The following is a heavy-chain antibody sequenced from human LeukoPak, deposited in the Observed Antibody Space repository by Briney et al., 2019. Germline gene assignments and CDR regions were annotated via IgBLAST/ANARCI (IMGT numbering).Heavy chain of an antibody. V-gene: IGHV3-30*02. CDR1: GFTFSYYG. CDR3: ARGHSSSWYGIDY. D-gene: IGHD6-13*01. Sequence: GGSLRLSCAASGFTFSYYGMHWVRQAPGKGLEWVAFIRNDGSNKYYADSVKGRFTISRDNSKNSLYLQMNSLRAEDTAVYYCARGHSSSWYGIDYWGQGTLVTVSS. J-gene: IGHJ4*02. CDR2: IRNDGSNK.